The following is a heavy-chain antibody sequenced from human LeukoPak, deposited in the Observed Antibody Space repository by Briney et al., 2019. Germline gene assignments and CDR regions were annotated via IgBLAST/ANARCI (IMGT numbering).Heavy chain of an antibody. Sequence: PSETLSLTCAVYGGSFSGYYWSWIRQPPGKGLEWIGEINHSGSTNYNPSLKSRVTISVDTSKNQFSLKLSSVTAADTAVYYCARNDSSLGAGAFDIWGQGTMVTVSS. J-gene: IGHJ3*02. D-gene: IGHD3-22*01. CDR3: ARNDSSLGAGAFDI. CDR1: GGSFSGYY. V-gene: IGHV4-34*01. CDR2: INHSGST.